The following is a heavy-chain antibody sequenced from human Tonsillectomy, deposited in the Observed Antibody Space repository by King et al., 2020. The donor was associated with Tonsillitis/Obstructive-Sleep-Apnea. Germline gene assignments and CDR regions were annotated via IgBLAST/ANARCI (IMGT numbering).Heavy chain of an antibody. J-gene: IGHJ6*02. V-gene: IGHV3-30*04. CDR1: GFTFSTYV. CDR3: SSGRFGMDV. Sequence: VQLVESGGGVVQPGRSLRLSCAASGFTFSTYVIHWVRQAPGKGLEWVTLISYDGSKKHYADSVKGRFTISRDNSRDNSKNTLYLQMNSLRAEDTAVYYCSSGRFGMDVWGQGTTVTVSS. CDR2: ISYDGSKK. D-gene: IGHD3-10*01.